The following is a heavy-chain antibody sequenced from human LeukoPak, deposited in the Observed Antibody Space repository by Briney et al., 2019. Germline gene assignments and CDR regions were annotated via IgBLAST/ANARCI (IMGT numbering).Heavy chain of an antibody. Sequence: ASVKVSCKVSGYTLTELSMHWVRQAPGKGLEWMGGFDPEDGETIYAQKFQGRVTMTEDTSTDTAYMELSSLRSDDTAVYYCATPSPSGSWYFQHWGQGTLVTVSP. D-gene: IGHD3-10*01. CDR2: FDPEDGET. CDR3: ATPSPSGSWYFQH. V-gene: IGHV1-24*01. CDR1: GYTLTELS. J-gene: IGHJ1*01.